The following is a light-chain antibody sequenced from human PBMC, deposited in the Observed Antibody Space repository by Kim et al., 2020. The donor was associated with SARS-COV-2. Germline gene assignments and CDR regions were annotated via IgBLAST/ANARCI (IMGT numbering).Light chain of an antibody. Sequence: GRSIPVSCTGTCRDVGGYTYGSWYRHYPGKAPKLMFYDVSKRPSGVSNRFSGSKSGNTASLTISGLQAEDEADYYCTSYTSSSTWVFGGGTQLTVL. CDR2: DVS. V-gene: IGLV2-14*03. CDR1: CRDVGGYTY. J-gene: IGLJ3*02. CDR3: TSYTSSSTWV.